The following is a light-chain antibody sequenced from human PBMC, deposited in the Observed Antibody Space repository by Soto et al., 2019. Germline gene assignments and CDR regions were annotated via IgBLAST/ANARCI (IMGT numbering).Light chain of an antibody. CDR1: HDIARW. V-gene: IGKV1-12*01. CDR3: QQVNGFPLT. J-gene: IGKJ4*01. Sequence: DIQMTQSPSSVSAFVGDRAAITCRASHDIARWLAWYQQQPGKAPRLLIYAASSLQSGVPTRFSGSGSGTDFTLTITNLQPEDSAVYYCQQVNGFPLTFGGGTKVE. CDR2: AAS.